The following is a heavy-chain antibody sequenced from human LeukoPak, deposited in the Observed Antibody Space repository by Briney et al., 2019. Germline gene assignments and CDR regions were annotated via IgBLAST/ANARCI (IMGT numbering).Heavy chain of an antibody. CDR2: INPNSGGT. Sequence: VASVKVSCKASGYTFTGYYMHWVRQAPGQGLEWMGWINPNSGGTNYAQKFQGRVTMTRDTSISTAYVELSRLRSDDTAVYYCARGGYYYDSSGYYYEYYFDYWGQGTLVTVSS. V-gene: IGHV1-2*02. CDR1: GYTFTGYY. J-gene: IGHJ4*02. D-gene: IGHD3-22*01. CDR3: ARGGYYYDSSGYYYEYYFDY.